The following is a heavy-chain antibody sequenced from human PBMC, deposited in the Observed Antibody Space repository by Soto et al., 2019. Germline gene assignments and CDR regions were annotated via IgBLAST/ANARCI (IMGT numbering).Heavy chain of an antibody. CDR1: GGTFSSYA. CDR2: IIPIFGTA. J-gene: IGHJ6*02. Sequence: QVQLVQSGAEVKKPGSSVKVSCKASGGTFSSYAISWVRQAPGQGREWMGGIIPIFGTANYAQKFQGRVTITADESTSTAYMELSSLRSEDTAVYYCARTSQHIVVVTARFYYYYGMDVWGQGTTVTVSS. D-gene: IGHD2-21*02. V-gene: IGHV1-69*01. CDR3: ARTSQHIVVVTARFYYYYGMDV.